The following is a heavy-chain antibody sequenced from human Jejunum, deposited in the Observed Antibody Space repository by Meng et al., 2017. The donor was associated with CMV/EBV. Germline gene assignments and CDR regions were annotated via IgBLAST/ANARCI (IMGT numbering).Heavy chain of an antibody. Sequence: QQWGAVVLKPSETLSPTCGGYGAPFSGHCSWVRQPRGKGLGWIGEITHSGSTNYNVSLRSRVTISIDTSKNQFSLKLSSVTATDTAVYYCAPGFRSWSGSYSSWGQGTLVTVSS. CDR3: APGFRSWSGSYSS. CDR1: GAPFSGH. CDR2: ITHSGST. D-gene: IGHD1-26*01. J-gene: IGHJ4*02. V-gene: IGHV4-34*01.